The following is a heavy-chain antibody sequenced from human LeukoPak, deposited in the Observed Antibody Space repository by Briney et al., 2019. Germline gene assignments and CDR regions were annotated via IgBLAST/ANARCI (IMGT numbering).Heavy chain of an antibody. CDR3: ARLAAAGIYYYYGMDV. D-gene: IGHD6-13*01. Sequence: SETLSLTSAVSGGSISSYYWSWIRQPPGKGLEWIGYIYYSGSTNYNPSFKSRVTISVDTSKNQFSLKLSSVTAADTAVYYCARLAAAGIYYYYGMDVWGQGTTVTVSS. J-gene: IGHJ6*02. V-gene: IGHV4-59*08. CDR2: IYYSGST. CDR1: GGSISSYY.